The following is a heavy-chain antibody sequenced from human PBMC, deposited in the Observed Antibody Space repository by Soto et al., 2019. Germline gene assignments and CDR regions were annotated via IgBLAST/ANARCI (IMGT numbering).Heavy chain of an antibody. CDR3: ARDFNGLAY. Sequence: GGSLRLSCAACGFTFCSYGMRWVRQAPGKGLEWVAVIWYDGSNKYYADSVKGRFTISRDNSKNTLYLQMNSLRAEATAVYYSARDFNGLAYWGQGTLLTISS. CDR2: IWYDGSNK. CDR1: GFTFCSYG. V-gene: IGHV3-33*01. J-gene: IGHJ4*02. D-gene: IGHD2-8*01.